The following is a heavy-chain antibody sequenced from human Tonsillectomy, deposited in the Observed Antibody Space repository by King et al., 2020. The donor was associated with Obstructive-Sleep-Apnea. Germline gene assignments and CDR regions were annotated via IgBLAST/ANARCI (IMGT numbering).Heavy chain of an antibody. J-gene: IGHJ6*02. D-gene: IGHD3-10*01. CDR1: GFTFSDYY. CDR2: ISSTSTYT. V-gene: IGHV3-11*06. CDR3: ARVIPPASRFGGNNYYGMDV. Sequence: QLVESGGGLVKPGGSLRLSCSASGFTFSDYYMSWMRQAPGKGLELVSYISSTSTYTNYADSVMGRFTISRDNAKNSLYLQMNSLSAEDTAVYYFARVIPPASRFGGNNYYGMDVWGQGTTVTVSS.